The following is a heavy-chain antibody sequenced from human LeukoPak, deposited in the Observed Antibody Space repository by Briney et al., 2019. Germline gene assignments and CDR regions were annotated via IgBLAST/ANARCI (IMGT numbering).Heavy chain of an antibody. CDR1: GFTFSSYA. CDR2: ISGSGGST. V-gene: IGHV3-23*01. D-gene: IGHD3-10*01. CDR3: AKDRAPLLLWFGEFRN. Sequence: PGGSLRLSCAASGFTFSSYAMSWVRQAPGKGLEWVSAISGSGGSTYYADSVKGRFTISRDNSKNTLYLQMNSLRAEDTAVYYCAKDRAPLLLWFGEFRNWGQGTPVTVSS. J-gene: IGHJ4*02.